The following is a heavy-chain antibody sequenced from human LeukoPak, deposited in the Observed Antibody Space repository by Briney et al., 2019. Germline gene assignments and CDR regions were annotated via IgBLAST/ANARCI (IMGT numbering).Heavy chain of an antibody. CDR2: IGSSSSYI. Sequence: PGGSLRLSCAASGFTFSSYSMNWVRQAPGKGLEWVSSIGSSSSYIYYADSVKGRFTISRDNAKNSLYLQMNSLRAEDTAVYYCARDGIVATISVNWFDPWGQGTLVTVSS. CDR3: ARDGIVATISVNWFDP. CDR1: GFTFSSYS. J-gene: IGHJ5*02. V-gene: IGHV3-21*01. D-gene: IGHD5-12*01.